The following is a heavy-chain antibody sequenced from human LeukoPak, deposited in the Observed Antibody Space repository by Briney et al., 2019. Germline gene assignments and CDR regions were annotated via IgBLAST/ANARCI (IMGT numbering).Heavy chain of an antibody. Sequence: SVKVSCTASGGTFSIYAISWVRQAPGQGLEWMGGIIPIFGTANYAQKFQGRVTITADESTSTAYMELSSLRSEDTAVYYCARDLFIADYYYYYGMDVWGQGTTVTVSS. V-gene: IGHV1-69*01. J-gene: IGHJ6*02. CDR2: IIPIFGTA. CDR1: GGTFSIYA. CDR3: ARDLFIADYYYYYGMDV. D-gene: IGHD2-15*01.